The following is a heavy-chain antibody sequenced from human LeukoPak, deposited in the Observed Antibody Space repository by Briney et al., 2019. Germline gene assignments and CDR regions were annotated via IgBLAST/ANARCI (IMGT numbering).Heavy chain of an antibody. D-gene: IGHD1-7*01. CDR3: ARLTNVSATGTLDY. J-gene: IGHJ4*02. CDR1: GFTFSSYA. Sequence: GGSLRLSCAASGFTFSSYAMGWVLQAPGKGLEWVSAISESGAGTYYADCVKGRFTLSRDNSKNTLYLQMNSLRAEDTALYFCARLTNVSATGTLDYWGQGALVTVSS. CDR2: ISESGAGT. V-gene: IGHV3-23*01.